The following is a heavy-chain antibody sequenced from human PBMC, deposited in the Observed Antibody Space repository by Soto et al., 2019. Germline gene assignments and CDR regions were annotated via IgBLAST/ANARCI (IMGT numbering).Heavy chain of an antibody. V-gene: IGHV1-18*01. CDR1: GYTFTSYG. J-gene: IGHJ6*03. CDR2: ISAYNGNT. CDR3: ARVEGPAATNNPYYYYYMDV. D-gene: IGHD2-2*01. Sequence: GASVKVSCKASGYTFTSYGISWVRQAPGQGLEWMGWISAYNGNTNYAQKLQGRVTMTTDTSTSTAYMELRSLRSDDTAVYYCARVEGPAATNNPYYYYYMDVWGKGTTVTRLL.